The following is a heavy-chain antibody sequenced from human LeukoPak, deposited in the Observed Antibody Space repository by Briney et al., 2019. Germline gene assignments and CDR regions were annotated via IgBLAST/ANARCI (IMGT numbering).Heavy chain of an antibody. D-gene: IGHD6-13*01. CDR1: GFTFSSYW. V-gene: IGHV3-7*03. CDR2: INHNGNVN. J-gene: IGHJ4*02. Sequence: GGSLRLSCAASGFTFSSYWMNWARQAPGKGLEWVASINHNGNVNYYVDSVKGRFAISRDNAKNSLYLQMSNLRAEDTAVYYCARGPLIAAAGTWWGQGTLVTVSS. CDR3: ARGPLIAAAGTW.